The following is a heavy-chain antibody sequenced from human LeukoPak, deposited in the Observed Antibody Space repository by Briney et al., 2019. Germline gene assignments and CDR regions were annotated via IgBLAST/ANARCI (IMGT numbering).Heavy chain of an antibody. V-gene: IGHV3-21*01. CDR2: ISSSSSYI. Sequence: GGSLRLSCAASGFTFSSYSMNWVRQAPGKGLEWVSSISSSSSYIYYADSVKGRFTISRDNAKNTLYLQMNSLRGEDTAVYYCARGASNRFDYWGQGTLVTVSS. D-gene: IGHD1-14*01. CDR1: GFTFSSYS. CDR3: ARGASNRFDY. J-gene: IGHJ4*02.